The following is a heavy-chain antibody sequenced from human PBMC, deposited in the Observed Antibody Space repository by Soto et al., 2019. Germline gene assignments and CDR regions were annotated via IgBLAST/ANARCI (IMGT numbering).Heavy chain of an antibody. D-gene: IGHD4-17*01. CDR3: VRSGDDYGSYIDY. CDR2: INHRGNS. J-gene: IGHJ4*02. V-gene: IGHV4-38-2*01. Sequence: PSETLSLTCDVSGYSISGGYYWAWVRQPPGKGMEWIGSINHRGNSYYNPSLKSRVTISVDTSKNQGSLKVSSVTAADTAVYYCVRSGDDYGSYIDYWGQGTLVTVSS. CDR1: GYSISGGYY.